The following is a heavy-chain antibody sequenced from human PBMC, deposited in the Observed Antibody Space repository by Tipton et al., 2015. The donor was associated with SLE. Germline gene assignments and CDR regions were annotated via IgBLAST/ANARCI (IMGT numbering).Heavy chain of an antibody. CDR3: AREGSSRYDAFDI. Sequence: TLSLTCTVSGGSISSSSYYWGWIRQPPGKGLEWIGSIYYSGSTYYNPSLKSRVTISVDTSKNQFSLKLSSVTAADTAVYYCAREGSSRYDAFDIWGQGTMVTVSS. D-gene: IGHD2-2*01. CDR1: GGSISSSSYY. J-gene: IGHJ3*02. CDR2: IYYSGST. V-gene: IGHV4-39*02.